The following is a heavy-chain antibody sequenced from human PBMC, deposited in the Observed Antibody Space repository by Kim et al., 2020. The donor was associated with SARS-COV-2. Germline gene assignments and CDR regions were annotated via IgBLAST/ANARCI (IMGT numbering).Heavy chain of an antibody. CDR1: GFTFDDYG. J-gene: IGHJ3*02. Sequence: GGSLRLSCAASGFTFDDYGMSWVRQAPGKGLEWVSGINWNGGSTGYADSVKGRFTISRDNAKNSLYLQMNSLRAEDTALYYCARPRRLKYSSSWYPQWGVSGAFDIWGQGTMVTVSS. V-gene: IGHV3-20*04. D-gene: IGHD6-13*01. CDR2: INWNGGST. CDR3: ARPRRLKYSSSWYPQWGVSGAFDI.